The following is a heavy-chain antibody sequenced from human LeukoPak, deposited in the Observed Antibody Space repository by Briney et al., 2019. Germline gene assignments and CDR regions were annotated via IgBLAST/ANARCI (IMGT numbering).Heavy chain of an antibody. CDR1: GFTFSSYW. D-gene: IGHD3-22*01. CDR2: ISGSGGST. CDR3: AKTMIAEYYFDY. V-gene: IGHV3-23*01. J-gene: IGHJ4*02. Sequence: PGGSLRLSCAASGFTFSSYWMSWVRQAPGKGLEWVSAISGSGGSTYYADSVKGRFTISRDNSKNTLYLQMNGLRAEDTAVYYCAKTMIAEYYFDYWGQGTLVTVSS.